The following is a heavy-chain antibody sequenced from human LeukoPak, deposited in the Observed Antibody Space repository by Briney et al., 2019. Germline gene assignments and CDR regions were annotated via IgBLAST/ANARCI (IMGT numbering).Heavy chain of an antibody. Sequence: PSETLSLTCTVSGGSISSGGYYWSWIRQHPGKGLEWIGYIYYSGSTYYNPPLKSRVTISVDTSKNQFSLKLSSVTAADTAVYYCARDTIHGYYYYYMDVWGKGTTVTVSS. CDR1: GGSISSGGYY. V-gene: IGHV4-31*03. CDR3: ARDTIHGYYYYYMDV. CDR2: IYYSGST. D-gene: IGHD3-3*01. J-gene: IGHJ6*03.